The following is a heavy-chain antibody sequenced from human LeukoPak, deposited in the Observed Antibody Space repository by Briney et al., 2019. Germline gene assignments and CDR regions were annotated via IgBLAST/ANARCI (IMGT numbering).Heavy chain of an antibody. D-gene: IGHD3-22*01. CDR2: IYTSGST. J-gene: IGHJ5*02. V-gene: IGHV4-61*02. CDR1: GGSISSGSYY. CDR3: ARDYDSSGSNWFDP. Sequence: PSATLSLTCTVSGGSISSGSYYWSWIRQPAGKGLEWIGRIYTSGSTNYNPSLKSRVTISVDTSKNQFSLKLSSVTAADTAVYYCARDYDSSGSNWFDPWGQGTLVTVSS.